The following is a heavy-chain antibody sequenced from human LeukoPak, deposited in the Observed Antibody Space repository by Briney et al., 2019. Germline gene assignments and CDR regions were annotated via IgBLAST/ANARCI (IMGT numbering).Heavy chain of an antibody. CDR2: KYYSGSA. CDR3: ATPYCSSISCLDLFNV. D-gene: IGHD2-2*01. J-gene: IGHJ3*01. V-gene: IGHV4-31*03. CDR1: GVSVSDGRYY. Sequence: SETLSLTCNVSGVSVSDGRYYWTWIRQHPGKGLEWIGYKYYSGSAKYNPSLKSRLTISIDTSKNQFSLQLSSVTAADTATYYCATPYCSSISCLDLFNVWVQGIRVTVSS.